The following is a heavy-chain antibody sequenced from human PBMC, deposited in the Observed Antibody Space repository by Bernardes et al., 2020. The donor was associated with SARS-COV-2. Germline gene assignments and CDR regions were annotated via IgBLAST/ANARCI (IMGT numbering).Heavy chain of an antibody. V-gene: IGHV4-34*01. CDR2: INPCGTT. J-gene: IGHJ6*02. D-gene: IGHD3-10*01. CDR1: GASFRGYC. CDR3: ARGNDYASGTFDKKYGLDV. Sequence: PQTLSLTCAVYGASFRGYCWSWVRQPPGKVLEWIEEINPCGTTNYKPYLQSRVTISVDTSKNQFSLKLTSVTAADTAVYYCARGNDYASGTFDKKYGLDVWGQGTTVTVSS.